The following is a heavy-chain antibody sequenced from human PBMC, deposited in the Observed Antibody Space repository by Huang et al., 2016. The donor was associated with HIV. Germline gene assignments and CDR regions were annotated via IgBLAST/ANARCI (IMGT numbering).Heavy chain of an antibody. CDR1: GYSFASYD. D-gene: IGHD6-6*01. Sequence: QVQLVQSGAEVRKPGASVKVSCEASGYSFASYDINWVRQATGKGLGWMGWMNPNSGKTGYAQKFQGRVTMTRNTSISTAYMELSSLRSEDTAKYFCVRGWYIAALPYFDYWGQGTLVTVSS. V-gene: IGHV1-8*01. J-gene: IGHJ4*02. CDR2: MNPNSGKT. CDR3: VRGWYIAALPYFDY.